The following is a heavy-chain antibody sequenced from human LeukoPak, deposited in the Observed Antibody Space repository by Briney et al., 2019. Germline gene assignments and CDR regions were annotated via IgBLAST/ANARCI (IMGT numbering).Heavy chain of an antibody. D-gene: IGHD6-19*01. CDR3: ARAFRAVAHWFDP. Sequence: PSETLSLTCTVSGGSISSYYWSWIRQPPGKGLEWIGYIYYSGSTNYNPSLKSRVTISVDTSKNQFSLKLSSVTAADTAVYYCARAFRAVAHWFDPWGQRTLVTVSS. CDR2: IYYSGST. CDR1: GGSISSYY. V-gene: IGHV4-59*01. J-gene: IGHJ5*02.